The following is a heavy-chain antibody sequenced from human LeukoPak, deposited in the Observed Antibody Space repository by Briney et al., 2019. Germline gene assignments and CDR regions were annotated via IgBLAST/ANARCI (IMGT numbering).Heavy chain of an antibody. Sequence: SVKVSCKASGGTFSSYAISWVRQAPGQGLEWMGGIIPIFGTANYAQKFQGRVTITTGESTSTAYMELSSLRSEDTAVYYCARDGPILYSSSCSWFDPWGQGTLVTVSS. CDR3: ARDGPILYSSSCSWFDP. J-gene: IGHJ5*02. CDR2: IIPIFGTA. CDR1: GGTFSSYA. D-gene: IGHD6-13*01. V-gene: IGHV1-69*05.